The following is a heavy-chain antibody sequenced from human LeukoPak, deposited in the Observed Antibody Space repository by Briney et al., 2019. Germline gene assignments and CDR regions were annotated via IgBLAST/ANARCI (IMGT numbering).Heavy chain of an antibody. D-gene: IGHD1-26*01. CDR1: GVPISSYY. CDR2: IYYKGNT. J-gene: IGHJ4*02. CDR3: ARDLNGSYGRYFDY. V-gene: IGHV4-59*01. Sequence: PSETLSLTCTVSGVPISSYYWSWIRQPPGKGLEWIGYIYYKGNTNYNPSLMSRVTISVDTSKNQFSLKVSSVTAADTAVYYCARDLNGSYGRYFDYWGQGTLVTVSS.